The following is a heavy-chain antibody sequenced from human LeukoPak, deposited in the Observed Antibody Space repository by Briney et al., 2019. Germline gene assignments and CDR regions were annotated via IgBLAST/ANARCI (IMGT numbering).Heavy chain of an antibody. CDR1: GRSISSYY. CDR3: ARRTYYYDSSGYYYYYMDV. J-gene: IGHJ6*03. Sequence: SETLSLTCTVSGRSISSYYWSWIRHPPGKGLEWIGYIYYSGSTNYNPSLKSRVTISVDTSKNQFSLKLSSVTAADTAVYFCARRTYYYDSSGYYYYYMDVWGKGTTVTVSS. V-gene: IGHV4-59*08. D-gene: IGHD3-22*01. CDR2: IYYSGST.